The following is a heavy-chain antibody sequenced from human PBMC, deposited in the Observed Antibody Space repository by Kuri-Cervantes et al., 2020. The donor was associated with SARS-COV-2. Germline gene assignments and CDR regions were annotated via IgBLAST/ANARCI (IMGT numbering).Heavy chain of an antibody. CDR2: IYYSGST. V-gene: IGHV4-59*12. CDR3: ACALDTAYYFDY. J-gene: IGHJ4*02. CDR1: GGSISSYY. D-gene: IGHD1-1*01. Sequence: LETLSLTCTVSGGSISSYYWSWIRQPPGKGLEWIGYIYYSGSTNYNPSLKSRVTMSVDTSKNQFSLKLSSVTAADTAVYYCACALDTAYYFDYWGQGTLVTVSS.